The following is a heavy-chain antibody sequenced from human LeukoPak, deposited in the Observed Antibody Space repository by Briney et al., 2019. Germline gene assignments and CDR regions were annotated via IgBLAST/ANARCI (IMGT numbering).Heavy chain of an antibody. CDR3: AGEDYASGPSGIWFDP. V-gene: IGHV4-61*02. D-gene: IGHD3-10*01. CDR1: GDSISSGSYY. CDR2: TYTSGST. Sequence: PSETLSLTCTVSGDSISSGSYYWSWIRQPAGKGLEWIGRTYTSGSTNYNPSLQSRVNISVDTSKNQFSLRRSSVTAADTAFYYWAGEDYASGPSGIWFDPWGQGTLVTVSS. J-gene: IGHJ5*02.